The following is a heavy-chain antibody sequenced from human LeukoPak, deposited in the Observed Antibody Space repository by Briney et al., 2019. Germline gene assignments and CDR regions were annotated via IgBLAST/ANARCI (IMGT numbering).Heavy chain of an antibody. CDR3: AKGRGWEASYYYYYMDV. CDR1: GFTFSSYS. V-gene: IGHV3-48*01. CDR2: ISSSSSTI. J-gene: IGHJ6*03. Sequence: GGSLRLSCAASGFTFSSYSMNWVRQAPGKGLEWVSYISSSSSTIYYADSVKGRFTISRDNAKNSLYLQMNSLRAEDTAVYYCAKGRGWEASYYYYYMDVWGKGTTVTISS. D-gene: IGHD1-26*01.